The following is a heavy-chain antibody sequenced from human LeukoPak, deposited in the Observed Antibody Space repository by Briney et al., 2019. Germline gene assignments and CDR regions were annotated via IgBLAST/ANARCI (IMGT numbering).Heavy chain of an antibody. CDR1: AYSISNGYY. CDR2: IYHSGAT. V-gene: IGHV4-38-2*02. Sequence: SETLSLTCTVSAYSISNGYYWGWIRQTPGKGLEWIGSIYHSGATYYSPSLKSRVTISVDTSKNQFSLRLSSVTAADTAVYYCARGGSSWYTYYYYYYMDVWGKGTTVTVSS. J-gene: IGHJ6*03. D-gene: IGHD6-13*01. CDR3: ARGGSSWYTYYYYYYMDV.